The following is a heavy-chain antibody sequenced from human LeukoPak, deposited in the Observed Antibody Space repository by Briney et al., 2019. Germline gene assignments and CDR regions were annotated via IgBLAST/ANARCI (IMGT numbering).Heavy chain of an antibody. J-gene: IGHJ4*02. CDR2: VRSKTDGGTT. V-gene: IGHV3-15*01. D-gene: IGHD3-10*01. Sequence: KPGGSLRLSCAASGFSFSTYGMHWVRQAPGKGLEWVGRVRSKTDGGTTDYAASAKGRFTISRDDSENSLYLQINSLKTDDTAVYYCTYYGSGAIRFWGQGTLVIVSS. CDR3: TYYGSGAIRF. CDR1: GFSFSTYG.